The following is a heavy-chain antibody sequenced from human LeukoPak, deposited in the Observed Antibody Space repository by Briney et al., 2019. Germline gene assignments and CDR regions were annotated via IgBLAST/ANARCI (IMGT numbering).Heavy chain of an antibody. CDR1: GYSISSGYY. D-gene: IGHD5-18*01. CDR3: AKIQPRGAKGGYYYYYHMDV. J-gene: IGHJ6*03. V-gene: IGHV4-38-2*02. Sequence: TSETLSLTCTVSGYSISSGYYWGWIRQPPGKGLEWIGSIYHSGSTYYNPSLKSRVTISVDTSKNQFSLKLSSVTAADTAVYYCAKIQPRGAKGGYYYYYHMDVWGKGTTVTVS. CDR2: IYHSGST.